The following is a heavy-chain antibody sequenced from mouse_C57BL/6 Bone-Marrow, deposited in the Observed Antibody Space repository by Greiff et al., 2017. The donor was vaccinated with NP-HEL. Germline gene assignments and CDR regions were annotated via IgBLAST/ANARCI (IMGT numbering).Heavy chain of an antibody. Sequence: EVKLVESGAELVRPGASVKLSCTASGFNIKDDYMHWVKQRPEQGLAWIGWIDPENGDTEYASKFQGKATITADTSSNTAYLQLSSLTSEDTAVYYCTSGNYDAMDYWGQGTSVTVSS. D-gene: IGHD2-1*01. CDR3: TSGNYDAMDY. CDR2: IDPENGDT. CDR1: GFNIKDDY. V-gene: IGHV14-4*01. J-gene: IGHJ4*01.